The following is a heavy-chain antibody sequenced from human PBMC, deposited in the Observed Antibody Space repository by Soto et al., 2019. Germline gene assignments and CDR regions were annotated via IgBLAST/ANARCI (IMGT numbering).Heavy chain of an antibody. D-gene: IGHD3-10*01. CDR3: ASPGPL. J-gene: IGHJ4*02. CDR1: GFTFIIYA. Sequence: GSLSLSCSASGFTFIIYAMHWVRQAPGKGLEWVAVISYDGSNKYYADSVKGRFTISRDNSKNTLYLQMNSLRAEDTAVYYCASPGPLWGQGTLVTVSS. CDR2: ISYDGSNK. V-gene: IGHV3-30-3*01.